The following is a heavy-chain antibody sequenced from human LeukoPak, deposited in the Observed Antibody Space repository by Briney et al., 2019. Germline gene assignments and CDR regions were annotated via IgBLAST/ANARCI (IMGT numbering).Heavy chain of an antibody. CDR2: ISGDGGRT. J-gene: IGHJ3*01. Sequence: GGSLRLSCAASGFPFGDYAMDWVRQAPGKGPEWVSLISGDGGRTFYADSVKGRFTISRDNSKNSLYLQMNSLRTEDSALYYCAKDLASLYDAFNVWGQGTMVTVSS. V-gene: IGHV3-43*02. D-gene: IGHD2/OR15-2a*01. CDR1: GFPFGDYA. CDR3: AKDLASLYDAFNV.